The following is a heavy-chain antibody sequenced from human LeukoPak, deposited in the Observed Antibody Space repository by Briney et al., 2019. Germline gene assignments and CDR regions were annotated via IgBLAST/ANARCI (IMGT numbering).Heavy chain of an antibody. Sequence: GGSLRLSCAASGFTFSSYAMSWVRQAPGKGLEWVSAISGSGGSTYYADSVKGRFTISRDNSKNTLYLQMNSLRAEDTAVYYCARDHVDTAMVTYYYYYYMDVWGKGTTVTVSS. V-gene: IGHV3-23*01. CDR2: ISGSGGST. D-gene: IGHD5-18*01. CDR3: ARDHVDTAMVTYYYYYYMDV. J-gene: IGHJ6*03. CDR1: GFTFSSYA.